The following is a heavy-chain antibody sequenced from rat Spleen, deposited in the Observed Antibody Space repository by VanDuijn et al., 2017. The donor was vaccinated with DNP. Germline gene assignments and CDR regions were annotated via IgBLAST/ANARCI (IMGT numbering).Heavy chain of an antibody. CDR2: INYSGRT. CDR3: VRGHPPRGFDY. V-gene: IGHV3-1*01. J-gene: IGHJ2*01. D-gene: IGHD3-8*01. CDR1: DYSITSDY. Sequence: EVQLQESGPGLVRPSQSFSLTCSVTDYSITSDYWGWIRKFPGNKMEWIGHINYSGRTSYNPSLTGRISITRDTSKNQFFLQLNSVTTEDTATYYSVRGHPPRGFDYWGQGVMVTVSS.